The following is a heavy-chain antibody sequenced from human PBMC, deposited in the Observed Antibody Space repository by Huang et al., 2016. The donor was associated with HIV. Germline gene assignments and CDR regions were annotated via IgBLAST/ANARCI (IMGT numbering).Heavy chain of an antibody. D-gene: IGHD2-15*01. CDR2: ISHSGEV. V-gene: IGHV4-34*02. CDR3: ARARPWWLSSDFDI. Sequence: QDQLQQWGAGLLKPSETLSITCAVYGGSFSDFYWSWIRQTPGGGLEWIGEISHSGEVNYNPSLRGRVIISVETAKRQFSLTVKSVTADDSSMYYCARARPWWLSSDFDIWGQGSLVTVSS. J-gene: IGHJ4*02. CDR1: GGSFSDFY.